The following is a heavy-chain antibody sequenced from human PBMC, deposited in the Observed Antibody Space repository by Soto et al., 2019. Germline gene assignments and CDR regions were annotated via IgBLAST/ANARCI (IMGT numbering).Heavy chain of an antibody. V-gene: IGHV3-23*01. CDR1: GFTFSSYS. Sequence: EVQLLESGGGLVQPGGSLRLSCAACGFTFSSYSMSWVRQAPGKGLEWVSSINSGSTTFYADSVKGRFTISRDNSKNTLYLQMNSLRAEDTAVYYCAKRVPYYFDYWGQGALVTVAS. J-gene: IGHJ4*02. CDR3: AKRVPYYFDY. CDR2: INSGSTT.